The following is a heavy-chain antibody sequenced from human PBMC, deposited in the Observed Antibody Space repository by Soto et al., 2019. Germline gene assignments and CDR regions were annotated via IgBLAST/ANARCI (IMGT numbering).Heavy chain of an antibody. Sequence: EVQVVESGGGLVQPGGSLRLSCAASEFTVSSNYMSWVRQTPGKGLEWVSLIYSGGAIVYADSVMGRFTVSRDNSRNTLYLQMNSLRAEDTAVYFCARDFGSDATGYYGMDVWGQGTTVTVSS. V-gene: IGHV3-66*01. CDR2: IYSGGAI. CDR1: EFTVSSNY. D-gene: IGHD3-10*01. CDR3: ARDFGSDATGYYGMDV. J-gene: IGHJ6*02.